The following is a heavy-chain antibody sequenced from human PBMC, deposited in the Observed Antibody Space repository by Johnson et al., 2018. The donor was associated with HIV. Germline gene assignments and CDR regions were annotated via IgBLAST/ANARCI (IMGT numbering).Heavy chain of an antibody. CDR1: GFTFSDYY. V-gene: IGHV3-20*04. CDR3: VRVAYYYDSSGYSAFDI. CDR2: INWNGGST. J-gene: IGHJ3*02. Sequence: VQLVESGGGLVQPGRSLRLSCAASGFTFSDYYMSWIRQAPGKGLEWVSGINWNGGSTGYADSVKGRSTISRDNAKNALYLQMNSLRAEDTALYYCVRVAYYYDSSGYSAFDIWGQGTMVTVSS. D-gene: IGHD3-22*01.